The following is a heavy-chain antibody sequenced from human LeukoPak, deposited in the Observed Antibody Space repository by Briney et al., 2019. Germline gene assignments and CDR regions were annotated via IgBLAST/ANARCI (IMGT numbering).Heavy chain of an antibody. V-gene: IGHV3-30*18. CDR3: AKDRIAAVSYLDY. J-gene: IGHJ4*02. CDR1: GFTFSSYG. D-gene: IGHD6-13*01. CDR2: ISYDGSNK. Sequence: PGRSLRLSCAASGFTFSSYGMHWVRQAPGKGLEWVAVISYDGSNKYYADSVKGRFTISRDNSKNTLYLQMNSLRAEDTAVYYCAKDRIAAVSYLDYWGQGTLVTVSS.